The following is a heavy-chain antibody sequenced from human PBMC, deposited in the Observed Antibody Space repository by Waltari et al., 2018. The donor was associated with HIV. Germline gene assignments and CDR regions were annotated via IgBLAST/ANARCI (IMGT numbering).Heavy chain of an antibody. D-gene: IGHD3-9*01. CDR3: ARGLDILTAHYHGYLDL. CDR2: GYISGST. CDR1: GGSIPSGTYY. J-gene: IGHJ2*01. Sequence: QVQLQESGPGLVKPSQTLSLPCTVSGGSIPSGTYYCTWIRPPAGKGLEWVGRGYISGSTNYNPSLRSRVTISVDTAKNQFSLKLTSVTAADTAVYYCARGLDILTAHYHGYLDLWGRGTLVTVSS. V-gene: IGHV4-61*02.